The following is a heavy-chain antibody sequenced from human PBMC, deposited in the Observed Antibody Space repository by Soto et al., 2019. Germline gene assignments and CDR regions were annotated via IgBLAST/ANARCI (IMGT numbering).Heavy chain of an antibody. Sequence: PGGSLRLSCAASGFTFSSYSMDWVRQAPGKGLEWVSYISSSSSTIYYADSVKGRFTISRDNAKNSLYLQMNSLRDEDMAVYYCARVPVYCSSTSCYTFGMDVWRQGSPVTVCS. V-gene: IGHV3-48*02. CDR1: GFTFSSYS. CDR3: ARVPVYCSSTSCYTFGMDV. D-gene: IGHD2-2*02. CDR2: ISSSSSTI. J-gene: IGHJ6*02.